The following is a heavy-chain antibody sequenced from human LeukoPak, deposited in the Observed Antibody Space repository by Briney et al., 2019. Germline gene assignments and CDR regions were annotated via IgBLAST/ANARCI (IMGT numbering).Heavy chain of an antibody. V-gene: IGHV3-30*04. CDR2: ISYDGSNK. CDR1: GFTFSNYA. Sequence: GGSLRLSCAASGFTFSNYAMHWVRQAPGKGLEWVAVISYDGSNKYYADSVKGRFTISRDNSKNTLYLQMNSLRAEDTAVYYCASTGFDYWGQGTLVTVSS. D-gene: IGHD3-10*01. CDR3: ASTGFDY. J-gene: IGHJ4*02.